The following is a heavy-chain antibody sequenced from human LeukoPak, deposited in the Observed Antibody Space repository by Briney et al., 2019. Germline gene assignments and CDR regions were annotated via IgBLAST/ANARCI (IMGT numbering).Heavy chain of an antibody. CDR2: IQYSGST. CDR3: ARDSGLGYCNTTSCSYGLDV. CDR1: DGSISNYY. V-gene: IGHV4-59*01. J-gene: IGHJ6*02. D-gene: IGHD2-2*01. Sequence: SETLSLTCSVSDGSISNYYWTWIRQPRGKALEWIGNIQYSGSTNFNPSLKSRVTVSVDTSKNQVSLKLRSVTAADAAVYYCARDSGLGYCNTTSCSYGLDVWGQGTTVFVS.